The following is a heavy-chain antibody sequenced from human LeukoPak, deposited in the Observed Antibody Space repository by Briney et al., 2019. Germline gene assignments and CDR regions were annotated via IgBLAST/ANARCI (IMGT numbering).Heavy chain of an antibody. J-gene: IGHJ4*02. CDR3: ARVEGNSGYDLIDY. D-gene: IGHD5-12*01. V-gene: IGHV1-2*02. Sequence: ASVKVSCKASAYTFTGYYMHWVRQAPGQGLEWVGWINPNSGGTNYAQKFQGRVTMTRDTSIGTAYMELYSLRSDDTAVYYCARVEGNSGYDLIDYWGKGPLVTVPS. CDR2: INPNSGGT. CDR1: AYTFTGYY.